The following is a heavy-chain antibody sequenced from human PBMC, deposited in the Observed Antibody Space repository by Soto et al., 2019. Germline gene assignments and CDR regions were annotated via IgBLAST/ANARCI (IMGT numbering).Heavy chain of an antibody. V-gene: IGHV1-46*01. D-gene: IGHD5-12*01. J-gene: IGHJ4*02. Sequence: ASVKVSCEGSGYTFTSHYLHWVRQAPGQGLEWMGIINPSGGSTSYAQKFQGRVTMTRDTSTSTVYMELSSLRSEDTAVYYCARDDVEGSGYDLLYWGQGTLVTVSS. CDR1: GYTFTSHY. CDR3: ARDDVEGSGYDLLY. CDR2: INPSGGST.